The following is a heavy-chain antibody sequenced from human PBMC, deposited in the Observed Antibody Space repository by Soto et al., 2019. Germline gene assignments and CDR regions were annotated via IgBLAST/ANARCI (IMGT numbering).Heavy chain of an antibody. CDR1: GASISSRSSY. CDR3: ANTPGIAVGGSFDN. V-gene: IGHV4-39*01. D-gene: IGHD6-13*01. J-gene: IGHJ5*02. CDR2: FYSGST. Sequence: SETLSLTCIVSGASISSRSSYWGWIRQPPGKGLEWVGTFYSGSTYNNPSLKSRVTISVDTSKNQFSLKLSSVAAEDTAIYYCANTPGIAVGGSFDNWGQGTLVTVSS.